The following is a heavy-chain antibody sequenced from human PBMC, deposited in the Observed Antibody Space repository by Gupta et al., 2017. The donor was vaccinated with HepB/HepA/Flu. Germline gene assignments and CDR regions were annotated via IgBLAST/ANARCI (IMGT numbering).Heavy chain of an antibody. CDR3: AKDGRRQLWFHGLDY. CDR2: INWNSGTI. Sequence: EVQLVESGGGLVQPGGSMRLSCAASGFTFDDYAMNWVRQAPGKGLEWVSGINWNSGTIGYADSVKGRFTISRDNAKNSLYLQMNSLRAEDTALYYCAKDGRRQLWFHGLDYWGQGTPVTVSS. J-gene: IGHJ4*02. CDR1: GFTFDDYA. V-gene: IGHV3-9*01. D-gene: IGHD5-18*01.